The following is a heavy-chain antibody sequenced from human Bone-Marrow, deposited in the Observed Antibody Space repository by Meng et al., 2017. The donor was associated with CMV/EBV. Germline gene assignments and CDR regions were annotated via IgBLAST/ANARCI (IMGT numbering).Heavy chain of an antibody. J-gene: IGHJ4*02. CDR3: ARGWGSTSCYSV. V-gene: IGHV4-34*01. D-gene: IGHD2-2*01. Sequence: GSLRLSCAVYGGSFSGYYWSCIRQPPGKGLEWIGEINHSGSTNYNPSLKSRVTLSVDTSKNQLSLKMSSVTAADTAVYYCARGWGSTSCYSVWGQGTVVTVSS. CDR2: INHSGST. CDR1: GGSFSGYY.